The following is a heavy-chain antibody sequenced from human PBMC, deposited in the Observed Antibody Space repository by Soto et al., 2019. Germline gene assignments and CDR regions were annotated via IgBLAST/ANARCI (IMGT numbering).Heavy chain of an antibody. V-gene: IGHV3-11*01. J-gene: IGHJ4*02. Sequence: QVQLVESGGGLVKPGGYLRVSCAASGFTFSDYYMSWIRQAPGKGLEWVSYISSRSSTIFYADSVKGRFTISRDNVKNSLYLQMNSLRAEDTAVYYCASGTNGAFFVYWGQGILVTVSS. CDR1: GFTFSDYY. CDR2: ISSRSSTI. CDR3: ASGTNGAFFVY. D-gene: IGHD2-8*01.